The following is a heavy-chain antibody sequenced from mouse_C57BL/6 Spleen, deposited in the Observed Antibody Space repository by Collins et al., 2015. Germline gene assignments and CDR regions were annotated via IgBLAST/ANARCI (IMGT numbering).Heavy chain of an antibody. D-gene: IGHD2-2*01. V-gene: IGHV9-3*01. CDR3: ARGRAIYYGYHWYFDV. J-gene: IGHJ1*03. Sequence: QIQLVQSGPELKKPGETVKISCKASGYTFTTYGMSWVKQAPGKGLKWMGWINTYSGVPTYADDFKGRFAFSLETSASTAYLQINNLKNEDTATYFCARGRAIYYGYHWYFDVWGTGTTVTVSS. CDR1: GYTFTTYG. CDR2: INTYSGVP.